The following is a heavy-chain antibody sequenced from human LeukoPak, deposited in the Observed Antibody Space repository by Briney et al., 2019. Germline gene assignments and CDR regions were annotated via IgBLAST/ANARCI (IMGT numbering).Heavy chain of an antibody. V-gene: IGHV5-51*01. CDR1: GYSFTSYW. CDR2: IYPGDSDT. J-gene: IGHJ3*02. Sequence: GESLKISCKGSGYSFTSYWIGWVRQMPGKGLEWMGIIYPGDSDTRYSPSFQGQVTISADKSISTAYLQWSSLKASDTAMYYCARPPMGLVREGVDAFDIWGQGTMVTVSS. CDR3: ARPPMGLVREGVDAFDI. D-gene: IGHD6-19*01.